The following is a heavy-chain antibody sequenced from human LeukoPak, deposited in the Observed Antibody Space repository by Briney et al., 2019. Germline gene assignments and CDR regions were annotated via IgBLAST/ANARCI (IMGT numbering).Heavy chain of an antibody. Sequence: ASVKVSCKASGYTFTGYYIHWVRQAPGQGLAWMGWINPNSGDTKYAQKFQGRVTMTRDTSISTAYMELSRLRSDDTAVYYCARPKYSSSWDAFDIWGPGTMVTVSS. D-gene: IGHD6-13*01. V-gene: IGHV1-2*02. CDR3: ARPKYSSSWDAFDI. CDR1: GYTFTGYY. CDR2: INPNSGDT. J-gene: IGHJ3*02.